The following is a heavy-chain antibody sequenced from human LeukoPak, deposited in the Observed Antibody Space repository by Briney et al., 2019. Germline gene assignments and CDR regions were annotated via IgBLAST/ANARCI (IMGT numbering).Heavy chain of an antibody. J-gene: IGHJ4*02. D-gene: IGHD3-22*01. CDR3: ARDHPYYYDSSGYYAFDY. CDR2: ISAYNGNT. Sequence: ASVKVSCKASGGTFSSYAISWVRQAPGQGLEWMGWISAYNGNTNYAQKLQGRVTMTTDTSTSTAYMELRSLRSDDTAVYYCARDHPYYYDSSGYYAFDYWGQGTLVTVSS. CDR1: GGTFSSYA. V-gene: IGHV1-18*01.